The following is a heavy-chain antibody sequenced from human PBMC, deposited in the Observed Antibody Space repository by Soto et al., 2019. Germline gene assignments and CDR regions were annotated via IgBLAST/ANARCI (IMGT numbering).Heavy chain of an antibody. CDR2: INAGNGNT. CDR1: GYTFTNYA. CDR3: ARGYTTGWYVLGDDY. Sequence: QVPLVQSGAEVKKPGASVKVSCKASGYTFTNYATHWVRQAPGQRLEWMGWINAGNGNTKYSREFQGRVTITRDTSASTAYMELSSLRSEDTAVYYCARGYTTGWYVLGDDYWGQGTLVTVSS. V-gene: IGHV1-3*01. J-gene: IGHJ4*02. D-gene: IGHD6-19*01.